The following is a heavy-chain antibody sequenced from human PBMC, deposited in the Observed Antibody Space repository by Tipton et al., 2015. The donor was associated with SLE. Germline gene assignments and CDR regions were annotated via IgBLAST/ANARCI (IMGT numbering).Heavy chain of an antibody. V-gene: IGHV4-31*03. CDR2: IYGSGTT. CDR3: ASTQRYNWNFFDY. CDR1: GASISSGSYY. Sequence: TLSLTCTVSGASISSGSYYWSWIRQHPGKGLEWIGYIYGSGTTYSNPSLKSRVTMSVDTSKNQFSLKLSSVTAADTAVYYCASTQRYNWNFFDYWGPGILVTVSS. D-gene: IGHD1-7*01. J-gene: IGHJ4*02.